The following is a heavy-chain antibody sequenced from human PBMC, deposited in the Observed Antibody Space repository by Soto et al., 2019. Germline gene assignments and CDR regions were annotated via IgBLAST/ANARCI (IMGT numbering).Heavy chain of an antibody. Sequence: EVQLVESGGGLVQPGGSLRLSCAASGFTFSSYWMSWVRQAPGKGLEWVANIKQDGSEKYYVDSVKGRFTASRDNAENSLYLQMNSLRAEDTAVYYCARDHSRTYGSGYYPGSYWGHGTLVTVSS. J-gene: IGHJ4*01. D-gene: IGHD6-19*01. CDR2: IKQDGSEK. V-gene: IGHV3-7*01. CDR1: GFTFSSYW. CDR3: ARDHSRTYGSGYYPGSY.